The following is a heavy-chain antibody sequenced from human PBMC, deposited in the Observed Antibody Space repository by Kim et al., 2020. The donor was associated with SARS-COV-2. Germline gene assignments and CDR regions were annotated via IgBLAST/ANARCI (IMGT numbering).Heavy chain of an antibody. CDR1: GYTFTSYR. D-gene: IGHD6-19*01. J-gene: IGHJ5*02. CDR3: AREGGYSRGWNQATS. CDR2: INTNTCNL. Sequence: ASVKVSCKASGYTFTSYRMNWMRQAPGQGLEWMGCINTNTCNLEYVQGFTGRFVFSLDTSVTTAYLQISSLKAEDTAVYYCAREGGYSRGWNQATSWGQGTLVTDSS. V-gene: IGHV7-4-1*02.